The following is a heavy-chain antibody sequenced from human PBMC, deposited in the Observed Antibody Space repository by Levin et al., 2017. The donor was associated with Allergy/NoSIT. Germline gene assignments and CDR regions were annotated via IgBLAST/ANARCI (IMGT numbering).Heavy chain of an antibody. CDR3: ARDWPFMGPNLNYFDS. CDR2: ISAFNGNT. J-gene: IGHJ4*02. D-gene: IGHD1-7*01. V-gene: IGHV1-18*01. Sequence: PEASVKVSCKASGYTFTSSGINWVRQAPGQGLEWMGWISAFNGNTNYAQNLQGRVTMTTDTSTNTAYMELRSLRSDDTAVYYCARDWPFMGPNLNYFDSWGQGTLVTVSS. CDR1: GYTFTSSG.